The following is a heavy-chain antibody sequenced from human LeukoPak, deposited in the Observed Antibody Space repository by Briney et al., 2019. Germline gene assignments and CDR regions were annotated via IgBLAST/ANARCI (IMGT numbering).Heavy chain of an antibody. Sequence: GESLQISCKGSGYRFTSYWIGWVRPMPGKGLEWMGIIYPGDSDTRYSPSFQGQVTISADKSISTAYLQWSSLKASDTAMYYCARPVTNSYYVGSFDIWGQGTMVTVSS. V-gene: IGHV5-51*01. J-gene: IGHJ3*02. D-gene: IGHD3-22*01. CDR3: ARPVTNSYYVGSFDI. CDR2: IYPGDSDT. CDR1: GYRFTSYW.